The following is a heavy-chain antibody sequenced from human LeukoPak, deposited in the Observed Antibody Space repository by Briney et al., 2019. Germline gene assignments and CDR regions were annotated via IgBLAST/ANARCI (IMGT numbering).Heavy chain of an antibody. CDR3: AKDMVGHPDAFDI. CDR2: ISYDGSNK. CDR1: GFTFSSYG. V-gene: IGHV3-30*18. Sequence: GRSLRLSCAASGFTFSSYGMHWVRQAPGKGLEWVAVISYDGSNKYYADSVKGRFTISRDNAKNSLYLQMNSLRAEDTALYYCAKDMVGHPDAFDIWGQGTMVTVSS. D-gene: IGHD2-15*01. J-gene: IGHJ3*02.